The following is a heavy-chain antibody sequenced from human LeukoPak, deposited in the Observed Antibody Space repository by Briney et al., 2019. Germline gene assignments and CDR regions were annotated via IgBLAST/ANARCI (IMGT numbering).Heavy chain of an antibody. D-gene: IGHD4-17*01. CDR3: AREDDGDYDRYYFDY. Sequence: SVKVSCKASGGTFSSYAISWVRQAPGRGLEWMGRIIPILGIANYAQKFQGRVTITADKSTSTAYMELSRLGSDDTAVYYCAREDDGDYDRYYFDYWGQGTLVTVSS. CDR1: GGTFSSYA. CDR2: IIPILGIA. V-gene: IGHV1-69*04. J-gene: IGHJ4*02.